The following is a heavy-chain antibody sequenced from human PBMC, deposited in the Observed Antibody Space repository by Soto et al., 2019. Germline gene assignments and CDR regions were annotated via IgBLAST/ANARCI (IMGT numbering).Heavy chain of an antibody. Sequence: VSGPTLVNPTQTLTLTCTFSGFSLSTSGVNVGWIRQPPGKALEWLAVIYWNDDKRYSPSVMNRLTITKDTSKNQVVLTMSNIDPADTGTYYCTYQDYGYDYFNSMDVWGQGTTVTVSS. D-gene: IGHD3-10*01. CDR1: GFSLSTSGVN. V-gene: IGHV2-5*04. J-gene: IGHJ6*02. CDR3: TYQDYGYDYFNSMDV. CDR2: IYWNDDK.